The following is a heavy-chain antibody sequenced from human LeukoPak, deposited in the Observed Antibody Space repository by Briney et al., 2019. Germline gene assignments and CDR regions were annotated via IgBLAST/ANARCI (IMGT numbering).Heavy chain of an antibody. Sequence: PGGSLRLSCAASGFTFSSYNMNWVRQAPGKGLEWVSYISGSSGTIYHADSVKGRFTISRDNSKTTVYLQMNSLRAEDTAVYWCAKDTTHGSGNVPPLYYFDYWGPGTLVTVSS. CDR3: AKDTTHGSGNVPPLYYFDY. CDR2: ISGSSGTI. J-gene: IGHJ4*02. V-gene: IGHV3-48*04. CDR1: GFTFSSYN. D-gene: IGHD3-10*01.